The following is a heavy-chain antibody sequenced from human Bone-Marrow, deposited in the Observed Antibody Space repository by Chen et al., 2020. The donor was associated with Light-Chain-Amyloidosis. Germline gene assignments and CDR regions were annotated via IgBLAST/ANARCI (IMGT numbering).Heavy chain of an antibody. Sequence: EVQLVETGGGLIQPGESLRLSCAASGFTFSSYWMSWVRQAPGKGLEWVANIKQDGSEKYYVDSVKGRFTISRDNAKNSLYLQMNSLRAEDTAVYYCAREGRYSTMVRGVIRYYYYMDVWGKGTTVTVSS. CDR2: IKQDGSEK. D-gene: IGHD3-10*01. J-gene: IGHJ6*03. CDR1: GFTFSSYW. V-gene: IGHV3-7*01. CDR3: AREGRYSTMVRGVIRYYYYMDV.